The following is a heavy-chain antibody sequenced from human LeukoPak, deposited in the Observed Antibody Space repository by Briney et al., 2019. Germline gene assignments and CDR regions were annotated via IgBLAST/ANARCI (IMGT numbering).Heavy chain of an antibody. Sequence: GGSLRLSCAASGFTFSSYEMNWVRQAPGKGLEWVSYISSSGSTIYYADSVRGRFTISRDNAKNSLYLQMNSLRAEDTALYYCAKEITDYYGSGSCFDYWGQGTLVTVSS. CDR2: ISSSGSTI. V-gene: IGHV3-48*03. CDR1: GFTFSSYE. J-gene: IGHJ4*02. CDR3: AKEITDYYGSGSCFDY. D-gene: IGHD3-10*01.